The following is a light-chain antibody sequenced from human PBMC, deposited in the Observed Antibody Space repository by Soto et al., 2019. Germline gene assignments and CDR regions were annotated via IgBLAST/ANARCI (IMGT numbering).Light chain of an antibody. CDR2: GAS. V-gene: IGKV3-20*01. J-gene: IGKJ1*01. CDR1: QSVSSSY. CDR3: QQYGSSPPRT. Sequence: EIVLTQSPGTLSLSPGERATLSCRASQSVSSSYLAWYQQQPGQAPRLLIYGASSRAAVIPDRFSGRGSGTDFTPAITRLEPEDCAVYYCQQYGSSPPRTFGQGTKVEIK.